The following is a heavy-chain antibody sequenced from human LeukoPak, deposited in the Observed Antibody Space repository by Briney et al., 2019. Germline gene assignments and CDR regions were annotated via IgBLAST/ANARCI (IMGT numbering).Heavy chain of an antibody. CDR1: GGSISSSSYY. V-gene: IGHV4-61*02. CDR2: IYTSGST. Sequence: TLSLTCTVPGGSISSSSYYWSWIRQPAGKGLEWIGRIYTSGSTNYNPSLKSRVTMSVDTSKNQFSLKLSSVTAADTAVYYCARGPLSSSYYFDYWGQGTLVTVSS. J-gene: IGHJ4*02. CDR3: ARGPLSSSYYFDY. D-gene: IGHD6-6*01.